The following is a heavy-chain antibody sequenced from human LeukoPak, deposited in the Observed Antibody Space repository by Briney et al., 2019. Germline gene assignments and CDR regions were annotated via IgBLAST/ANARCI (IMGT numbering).Heavy chain of an antibody. J-gene: IGHJ4*02. CDR2: IKQDGSEK. CDR3: AGDVTGGYHNEGY. V-gene: IGHV3-7*03. CDR1: GFTFSGYW. Sequence: PGGSLRLSCAASGFTFSGYWMTWVRQAPGKGLEWVANIKQDGSEKSYVDSVKGRFTISRDNAKNSLYLQMDSLRVEDMAVYYCAGDVTGGYHNEGYWGQGTLVTVSS. D-gene: IGHD7-27*01.